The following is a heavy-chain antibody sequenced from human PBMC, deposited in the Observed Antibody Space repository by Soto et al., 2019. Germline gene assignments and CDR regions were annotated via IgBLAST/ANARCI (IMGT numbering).Heavy chain of an antibody. D-gene: IGHD4-17*01. Sequence: EMQLVESGGGLVQPGRSLRLSCVGSGFIADDYAMHWVRQPPGKGLEWVSGISSNSETTNYADSVKGRFTISRDNAKNSLFLQMNSLRPEDTALYYCAKDMKWGGMTTIHYFDSWGQGTLVPVSS. V-gene: IGHV3-9*02. CDR2: ISSNSETT. CDR3: AKDMKWGGMTTIHYFDS. CDR1: GFIADDYA. J-gene: IGHJ4*02.